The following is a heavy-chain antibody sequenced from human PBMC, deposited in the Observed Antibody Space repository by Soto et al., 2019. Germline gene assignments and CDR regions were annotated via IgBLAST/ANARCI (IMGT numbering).Heavy chain of an antibody. CDR3: ARVATYYYDSSGYYPQGFDP. CDR1: GYTFTAYY. J-gene: IGHJ5*02. V-gene: IGHV1-2*02. D-gene: IGHD3-22*01. Sequence: GASVKVSCKASGYTFTAYYMHWVRQAPGQGLEWMGWINPNSGGTNYAQKFQGRVTMTRDTSISTAYMELSRLRSDDTAVYYCARVATYYYDSSGYYPQGFDPWGQGTLVTVSS. CDR2: INPNSGGT.